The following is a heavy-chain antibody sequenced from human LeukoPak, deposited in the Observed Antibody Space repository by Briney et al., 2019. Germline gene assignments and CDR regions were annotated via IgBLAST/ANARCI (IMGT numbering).Heavy chain of an antibody. CDR3: AKDQQQLVLHYYYYNGMDV. CDR2: ISGSGGST. V-gene: IGHV3-23*01. Sequence: GGSLRLSCAASGFTFSSYAMSWVRQAPGKGLEWVSAISGSGGSTYYADSVKGRFTISRDNSKNTLYLQMNSLRAEDTAVYYCAKDQQQLVLHYYYYNGMDVWGKGTTDTVSS. CDR1: GFTFSSYA. J-gene: IGHJ6*04. D-gene: IGHD6-13*01.